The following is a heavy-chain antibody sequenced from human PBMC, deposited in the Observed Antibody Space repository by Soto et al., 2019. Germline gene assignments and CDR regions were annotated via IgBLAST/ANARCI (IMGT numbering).Heavy chain of an antibody. D-gene: IGHD4-17*01. V-gene: IGHV2-5*02. CDR1: GFSLSTSGVG. Sequence: QITLKESGPTLVKPTQTLTLTCTFSGFSLSTSGVGVGWIRQPPGKALEWLALIYWDDDKRYSPSLKSRLTITEDTSKHQVVLTMTTMDPVDTATYYCAHRQRTVYFDYWGQGTLVTVSS. CDR3: AHRQRTVYFDY. J-gene: IGHJ4*02. CDR2: IYWDDDK.